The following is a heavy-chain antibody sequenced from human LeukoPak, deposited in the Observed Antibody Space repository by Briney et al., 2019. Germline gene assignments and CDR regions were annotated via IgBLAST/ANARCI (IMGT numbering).Heavy chain of an antibody. D-gene: IGHD1-26*01. Sequence: GESLKVSCKGSGYIFTSYWIAWVRQMPGKGLEWMGIIYPGDSDTRYSPSFQGQVTISADKSISTAYLQWSSLKASDTAMYYCARRSGSFQGDYNFDYWGQGTLVTVSS. V-gene: IGHV5-51*01. J-gene: IGHJ4*02. CDR3: ARRSGSFQGDYNFDY. CDR1: GYIFTSYW. CDR2: IYPGDSDT.